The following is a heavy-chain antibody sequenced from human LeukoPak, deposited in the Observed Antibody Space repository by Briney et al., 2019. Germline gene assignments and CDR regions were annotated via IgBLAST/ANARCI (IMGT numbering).Heavy chain of an antibody. J-gene: IGHJ5*02. CDR1: GYTFTGYY. CDR3: ARGSYYDILTGYFRGGGWFDP. D-gene: IGHD3-9*01. Sequence: ASVNVSCKASGYTFTGYYMHWVRQAPGQGLEWMGWINPNSGGTNYAQKFQGRVTMTRDTSISTAYMELSRLRSDDTAVYYCARGSYYDILTGYFRGGGWFDPWGQGTLVTVPS. V-gene: IGHV1-2*02. CDR2: INPNSGGT.